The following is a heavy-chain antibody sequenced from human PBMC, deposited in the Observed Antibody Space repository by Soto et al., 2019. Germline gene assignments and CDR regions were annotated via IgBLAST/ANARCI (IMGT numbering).Heavy chain of an antibody. CDR1: GFFFSSYT. V-gene: IGHV3-23*01. D-gene: IGHD2-2*01. CDR3: AKARYQQWVRLPFDY. CDR2: FSATSENT. J-gene: IGHJ4*02. Sequence: EVQLLESGGGLVQPGGSLRLSCVGSGFFFSSYTMTWVRQAPGKGLEWVSSFSATSENTYYADSVRGRFTISRDNSKNTLFLQMNSLTAEDTVMYYCAKARYQQWVRLPFDYWGQGILVIVSS.